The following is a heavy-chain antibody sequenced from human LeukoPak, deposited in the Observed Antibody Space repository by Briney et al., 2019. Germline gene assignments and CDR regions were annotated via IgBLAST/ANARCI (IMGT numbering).Heavy chain of an antibody. CDR3: ARESERDYGDYPPSYFDY. CDR2: IYYSGST. CDR1: GGSISSGDYY. J-gene: IGHJ4*02. V-gene: IGHV4-30-4*01. D-gene: IGHD4-17*01. Sequence: PSETLSLTCTVSGGSISSGDYYWGWIRQPQGKGREWIVYIYYSGSTYYNPSLKSRVTISVDTSKNQFSLKLSYVTAADTAVYYCARESERDYGDYPPSYFDYWGQGTLVTVSS.